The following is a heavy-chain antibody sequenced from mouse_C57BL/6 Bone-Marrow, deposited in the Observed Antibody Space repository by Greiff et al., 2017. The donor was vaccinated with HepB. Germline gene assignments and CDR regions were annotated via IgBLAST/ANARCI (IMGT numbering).Heavy chain of an antibody. V-gene: IGHV3-6*01. J-gene: IGHJ3*01. CDR3: ARDLLNDYDVRFFAY. D-gene: IGHD2-4*01. CDR2: ISYDGSN. Sequence: ESGPGLVKPSQSLSLTCSVTGYSITSGYYWNWIRQFPGNKLEWMGYISYDGSNNYNPPLKNRISITRDTSKNQFFLKLNSVTTEDTATYYCARDLLNDYDVRFFAYWGQGTLVTVAA. CDR1: GYSITSGYY.